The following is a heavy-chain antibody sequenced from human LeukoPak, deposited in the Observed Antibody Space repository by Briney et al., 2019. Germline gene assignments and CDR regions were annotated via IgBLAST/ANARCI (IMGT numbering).Heavy chain of an antibody. J-gene: IGHJ4*02. CDR3: AREGGPYRPLDY. CDR1: GFTFSYYA. CDR2: VNLQGST. V-gene: IGHV4-34*01. Sequence: GSLRLSCAASGFTFSYYAMTWVRQAPGKGLEWIGEVNLQGSTNYNPSLMGRVAIAVDTSENHISLQLTSVTAADTAVYYCAREGGPYRPLDYSGQGTLVTVSS.